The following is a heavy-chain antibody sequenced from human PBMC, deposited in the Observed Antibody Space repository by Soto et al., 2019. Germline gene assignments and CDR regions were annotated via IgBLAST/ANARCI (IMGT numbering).Heavy chain of an antibody. CDR1: GLTFSSYA. J-gene: IGHJ5*02. CDR2: ISGSGGNT. V-gene: IGHV3-23*01. Sequence: EVQLLESGGGLIQPGGSLRLSCAASGLTFSSYAMSWVRQAPGKGLEWVSAISGSGGNTYYADSVKGRFTITRNNTKYTLNLKMRTLGAEDTAVYYWAKDEIYIRGVIHSWFDPWGQGTLVTVSS. D-gene: IGHD3-10*02. CDR3: AKDEIYIRGVIHSWFDP.